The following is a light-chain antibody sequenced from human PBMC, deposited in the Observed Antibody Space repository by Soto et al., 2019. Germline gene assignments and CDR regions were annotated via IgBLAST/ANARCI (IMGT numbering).Light chain of an antibody. CDR3: QQYNSYMT. V-gene: IGKV1-5*03. J-gene: IGKJ1*01. CDR1: RSISYW. Sequence: DIQMTQSPSTLSASVGDRVTITCRASRSISYWLAWYQQKPGKAPKLLIYKASSLESGVPSRFSGSGSGTEFTLTISSLQPDDFATYYCQQYNSYMTFGQGTKVEVK. CDR2: KAS.